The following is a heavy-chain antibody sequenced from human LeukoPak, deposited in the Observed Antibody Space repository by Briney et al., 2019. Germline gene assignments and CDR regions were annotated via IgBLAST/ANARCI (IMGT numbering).Heavy chain of an antibody. CDR3: AKDHGDDSSGYYNY. J-gene: IGHJ4*02. V-gene: IGHV3-23*01. D-gene: IGHD3-22*01. Sequence: GGSLRLSCAASGFTFSSYAMSWVRQAPGKGLEWVSAISGSGGSTYYADSVKGRFTISRDNSKNTLYLQTNSLRAEDTAVYYCAKDHGDDSSGYYNYWGQGTLVTVSS. CDR1: GFTFSSYA. CDR2: ISGSGGST.